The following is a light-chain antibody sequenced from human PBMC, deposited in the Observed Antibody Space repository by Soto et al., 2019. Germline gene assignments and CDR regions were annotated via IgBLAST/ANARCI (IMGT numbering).Light chain of an antibody. J-gene: IGLJ3*02. CDR2: EVS. Sequence: QSALTQPASVSGSPGQSITISCTGTSSDVGSYNYVSWYQQHPGKAPKLMIYEVSNRPSGVSNRFSGSKSGNTASLTISGLQAEDEANYYCSSYTSISTLLFGGGTQLTVL. V-gene: IGLV2-14*01. CDR1: SSDVGSYNY. CDR3: SSYTSISTLL.